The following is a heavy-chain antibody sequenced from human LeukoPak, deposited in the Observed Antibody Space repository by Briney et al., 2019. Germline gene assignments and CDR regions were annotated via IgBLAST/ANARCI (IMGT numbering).Heavy chain of an antibody. D-gene: IGHD3-10*01. CDR3: AKWTRTTLFRGDRARFDS. V-gene: IGHV3-23*01. Sequence: GGSLRLSCAASGFIFNDYAMSWVRQVPGKGLECVSVISTSGGKTYYADSVKGRFTISRDTSKTTISLQMNSLRVEDSAVYYCAKWTRTTLFRGDRARFDSWGQGTLVTVSS. CDR2: ISTSGGKT. J-gene: IGHJ4*02. CDR1: GFIFNDYA.